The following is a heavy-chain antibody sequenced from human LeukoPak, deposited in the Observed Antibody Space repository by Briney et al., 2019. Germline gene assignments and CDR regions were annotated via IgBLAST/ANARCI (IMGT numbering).Heavy chain of an antibody. CDR2: IDASGSA. D-gene: IGHD3-10*01. V-gene: IGHV4-4*07. CDR1: GGSISSYY. CDR3: ARDRSSTYFDY. J-gene: IGHJ4*02. Sequence: SETLSLTCTVSGGSISSYYWNWIRQPAGKGLECTGRIDASGSANYNPSLKSRVTMSIDTSKNQFSLKLSSVTAADTAVYYCARDRSSTYFDYWGQGALVTVSS.